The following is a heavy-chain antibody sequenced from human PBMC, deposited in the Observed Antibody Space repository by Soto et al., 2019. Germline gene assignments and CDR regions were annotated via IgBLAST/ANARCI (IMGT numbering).Heavy chain of an antibody. CDR2: MNPNSGNT. CDR1: GYTFTSYD. D-gene: IGHD2-15*01. J-gene: IGHJ4*02. CDR3: ARGGDNRYCSGGSCYLPLDY. V-gene: IGHV1-8*01. Sequence: ASVKVSCKASGYTFTSYDINWVRQATGQGLEWMGWMNPNSGNTGYAQKFQGRVTMTRNTSISTAYMELSSLRSEDTAVYYCARGGDNRYCSGGSCYLPLDYWAQGTLVTVSS.